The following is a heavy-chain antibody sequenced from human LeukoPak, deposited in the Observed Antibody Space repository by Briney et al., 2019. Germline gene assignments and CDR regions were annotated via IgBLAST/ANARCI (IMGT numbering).Heavy chain of an antibody. D-gene: IGHD3-3*01. Sequence: SETLSFACTVSGGSISSGSYYWSWIRQPAGKGLEWIGRIYTSGSTNYNPSLKSRVTISVDTSKNQFSLKLSSVTAADTAVYYCARFIRFLGWSTSTARDAFDIWGQGTMVTVSS. CDR2: IYTSGST. V-gene: IGHV4-61*02. CDR1: GGSISSGSYY. J-gene: IGHJ3*02. CDR3: ARFIRFLGWSTSTARDAFDI.